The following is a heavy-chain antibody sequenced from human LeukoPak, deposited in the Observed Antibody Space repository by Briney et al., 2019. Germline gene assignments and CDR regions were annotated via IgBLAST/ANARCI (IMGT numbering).Heavy chain of an antibody. CDR3: ARSRITMVRGVISHSFGY. V-gene: IGHV1-2*02. Sequence: GASVKVSCKASGYTFTGYYMHWVRQAPGQGLEWMGWINPNSGGTNYAQKFQGRVTMTRDTSISTAYMELSRLRSDDTAVYYCARSRITMVRGVISHSFGYWGQGTLVTVSS. CDR2: INPNSGGT. CDR1: GYTFTGYY. J-gene: IGHJ4*02. D-gene: IGHD3-10*01.